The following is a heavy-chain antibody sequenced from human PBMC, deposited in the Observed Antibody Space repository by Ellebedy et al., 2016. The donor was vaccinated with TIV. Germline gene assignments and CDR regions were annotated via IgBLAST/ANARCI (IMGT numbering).Heavy chain of an antibody. CDR1: GYSFTSYW. D-gene: IGHD3-22*01. CDR3: ASYDSSGQCMDV. CDR2: IDPSDSYT. V-gene: IGHV5-10-1*01. J-gene: IGHJ6*02. Sequence: GESLKISXKGSGYSFTSYWISWVRQMPGKGLEWMGRIDPSDSYTNYSPSFQGHVTISADKSISTAYLQWSSLKASDTAMYYCASYDSSGQCMDVWGQGTTVTVSS.